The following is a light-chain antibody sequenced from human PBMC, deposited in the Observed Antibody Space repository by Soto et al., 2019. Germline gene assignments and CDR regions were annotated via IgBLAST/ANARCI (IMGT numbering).Light chain of an antibody. Sequence: QSVLTQPPSVSAAPGQKVTISCSGSSSNIGNNYVSWYQHLPGTAPKLVIYDDNKRPSGIPDRFSGSMSGTSATLGITGLQTGDEADYYCATWDSSLSAAGFGPGTKLTVL. V-gene: IGLV1-51*01. CDR2: DDN. CDR1: SSNIGNNY. J-gene: IGLJ1*01. CDR3: ATWDSSLSAAG.